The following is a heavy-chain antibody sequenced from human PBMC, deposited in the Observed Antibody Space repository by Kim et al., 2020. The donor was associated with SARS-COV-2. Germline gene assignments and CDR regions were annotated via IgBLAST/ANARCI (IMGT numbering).Heavy chain of an antibody. Sequence: SETLSLTCTVSGGSIRSGGYYWRWIRQHPGKGLEWIGYIYYSGSTYYNPSLKSRVTISVDTSKNQFSLKLSSVTAADTAVYYCAGDAVIADYGSGSYYYFDYWGQGTVVTVSS. CDR3: AGDAVIADYGSGSYYYFDY. CDR1: GGSIRSGGYY. V-gene: IGHV4-31*03. J-gene: IGHJ4*02. D-gene: IGHD3-10*01. CDR2: IYYSGST.